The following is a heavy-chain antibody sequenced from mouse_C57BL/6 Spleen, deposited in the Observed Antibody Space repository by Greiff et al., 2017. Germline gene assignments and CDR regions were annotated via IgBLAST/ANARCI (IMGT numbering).Heavy chain of an antibody. J-gene: IGHJ4*01. Sequence: EVQLQQSVAELVRPGASVKLSCTASGFNIKNTYMHWVKQRPEQGLEWIGRIDPANGNTKYAPKFQGKATITTDTSSNTAYLQLSSLTSDDTAIYYCATYYDADYYAMDYWGQGTSVTVSS. CDR2: IDPANGNT. CDR1: GFNIKNTY. D-gene: IGHD2-4*01. V-gene: IGHV14-3*01. CDR3: ATYYDADYYAMDY.